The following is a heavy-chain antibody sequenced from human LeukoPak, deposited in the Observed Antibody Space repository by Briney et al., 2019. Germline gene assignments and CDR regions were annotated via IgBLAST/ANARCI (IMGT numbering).Heavy chain of an antibody. CDR2: IYYSGST. V-gene: IGHV4-59*01. J-gene: IGHJ4*02. D-gene: IGHD1-1*01. CDR3: ARPHTTGTTGGFDY. Sequence: SETLSLTCTVSGGSISSYYWSWIRQPPGKGLEWIGYIYYSGSTNYNPSLKSRVTISVDTSKNQFSLKPSSVTAADTAVYYCARPHTTGTTGGFDYWGQGTLVTVSS. CDR1: GGSISSYY.